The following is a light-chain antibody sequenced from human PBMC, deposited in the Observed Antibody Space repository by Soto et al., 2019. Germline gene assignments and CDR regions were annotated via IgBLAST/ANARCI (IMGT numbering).Light chain of an antibody. CDR3: MQALQTPLT. Sequence: DIVMTQSPLSLPVTPGEPASISCRSSQSLLHSNGYNYLDWYLQKPGQSPQLLIHLGSNRASGVLDRFSGSGSGIDFSLKISRVEGEDVGVYYFMQALQTPLTFGGGTKVQIK. J-gene: IGKJ4*01. CDR1: QSLLHSNGYNY. V-gene: IGKV2-28*01. CDR2: LGS.